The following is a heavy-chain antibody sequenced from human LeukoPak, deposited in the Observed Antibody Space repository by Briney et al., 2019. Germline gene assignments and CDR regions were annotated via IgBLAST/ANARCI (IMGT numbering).Heavy chain of an antibody. CDR3: ARYQNRAVTRAFDL. V-gene: IGHV3-7*01. Sequence: GGSLRLSCAASGFTFSIHSMSWVRQAPGKGLEWVANIKQGGTEKYYVDSVKGRFTISRDNAKNSLYLQMNSLRAEDTAVYYCARYQNRAVTRAFDLWGQGTMVIVSS. J-gene: IGHJ3*01. D-gene: IGHD6-19*01. CDR1: GFTFSIHS. CDR2: IKQGGTEK.